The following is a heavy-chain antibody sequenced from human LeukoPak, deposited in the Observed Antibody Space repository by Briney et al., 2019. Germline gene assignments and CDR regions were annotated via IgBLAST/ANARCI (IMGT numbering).Heavy chain of an antibody. V-gene: IGHV3-66*01. CDR3: AIHDYLAV. D-gene: IGHD4-11*01. J-gene: IGHJ4*02. Sequence: GRSLRLSCAASGFTFSSYAMHWVRQVPGKGPEWVSLIHSGGSTYYADSVKGRFTISRDNSKNTVYLQMNSLRAEDTAVYYCAIHDYLAVWGQGTLVTVSS. CDR1: GFTFSSYA. CDR2: IHSGGST.